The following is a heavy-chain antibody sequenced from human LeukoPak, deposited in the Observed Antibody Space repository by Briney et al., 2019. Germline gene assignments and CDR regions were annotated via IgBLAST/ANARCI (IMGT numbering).Heavy chain of an antibody. J-gene: IGHJ3*02. Sequence: PGGSLRLSCAASGFTFSNAWMSWVRQAPGKGLEWVANIKQDGSEKYYVDSVKGRFTISRDNAKNSLYLQMNSLRAEDTAVYYCARAGSVRWDAFDIWGQGTMVTVSS. CDR1: GFTFSNAW. CDR3: ARAGSVRWDAFDI. V-gene: IGHV3-7*01. D-gene: IGHD3-10*01. CDR2: IKQDGSEK.